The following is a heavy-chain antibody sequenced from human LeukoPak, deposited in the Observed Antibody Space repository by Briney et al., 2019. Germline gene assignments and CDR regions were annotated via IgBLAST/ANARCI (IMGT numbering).Heavy chain of an antibody. CDR1: GDSVSSNSAT. V-gene: IGHV6-1*01. CDR2: TYYRSKWCN. Sequence: SQTLSLTCAISGDSVSSNSATWDWIRQSPSRGLEWLGRTYYRSKWCNDYAVSVKSRVTINPDISKNQFSLQLNSVTPEDTAVYYCAREGSDGYLFDYWGQGSLVIVSS. D-gene: IGHD3-22*01. J-gene: IGHJ4*02. CDR3: AREGSDGYLFDY.